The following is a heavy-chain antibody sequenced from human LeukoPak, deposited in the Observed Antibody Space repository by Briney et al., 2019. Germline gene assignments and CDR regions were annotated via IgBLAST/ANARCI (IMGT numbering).Heavy chain of an antibody. CDR2: ITGSGTRT. D-gene: IGHD6-19*01. Sequence: GSLRLSCAASGFSFSDYAMAWVRQAPGKGLQWVSDITGSGTRTDHADSVRGRFIISRDNSKNLQMNSLRVEDTAIYFCAKDRYCSGGLCYADAFDVWGQGIMVTVSS. CDR1: GFSFSDYA. V-gene: IGHV3-23*01. CDR3: AKDRYCSGGLCYADAFDV. J-gene: IGHJ3*01.